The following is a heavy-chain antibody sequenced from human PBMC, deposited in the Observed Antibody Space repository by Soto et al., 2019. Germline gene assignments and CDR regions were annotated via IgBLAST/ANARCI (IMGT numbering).Heavy chain of an antibody. Sequence: EVQLVESGGGLVQPGGSLRLSCAASGFTFSSYWMSWVRQAPGKGLEWVANIKQDGSEKYYVDSVKGRFTISRDNARNSVYLQMKSLRVEDTAVYYCARVYSISRYYYYYYMDVWGKGTTVTVSS. CDR3: ARVYSISRYYYYYYMDV. CDR1: GFTFSSYW. J-gene: IGHJ6*03. CDR2: IKQDGSEK. D-gene: IGHD6-6*01. V-gene: IGHV3-7*04.